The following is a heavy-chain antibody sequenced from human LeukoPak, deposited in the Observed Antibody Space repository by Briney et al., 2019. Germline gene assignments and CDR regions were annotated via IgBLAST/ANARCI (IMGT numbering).Heavy chain of an antibody. J-gene: IGHJ2*01. D-gene: IGHD3-16*01. CDR3: ARVPKGGRYFDL. V-gene: IGHV4-61*02. CDR2: IYTSGST. CDR1: GGSISSGSYY. Sequence: PSETLSLTCTVSGGSISSGSYYWSWIRQPAGKGLEWIGRIYTSGSTNYNPSLKSRVTISVDTSKNQFSLKLSSVTAADTAVYYCARVPKGGRYFDLWGRGTLVTVSS.